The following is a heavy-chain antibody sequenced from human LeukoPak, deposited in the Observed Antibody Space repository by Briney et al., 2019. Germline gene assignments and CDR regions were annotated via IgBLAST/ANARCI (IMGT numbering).Heavy chain of an antibody. V-gene: IGHV1-18*01. CDR1: GYTFSGYG. CDR2: ISVYNGNT. Sequence: GASVKVSCKASGYTFSGYGISWVRQAPGQGLEWMGWISVYNGNTKYAQKFQGRVTMTTDTSTSTAYMDLRSLRSGDTAVYYCARGRGEIFAINVFYYYYMDVWGEGTTVTVSS. CDR3: ARGRGEIFAINVFYYYYMDV. J-gene: IGHJ6*03. D-gene: IGHD3-16*01.